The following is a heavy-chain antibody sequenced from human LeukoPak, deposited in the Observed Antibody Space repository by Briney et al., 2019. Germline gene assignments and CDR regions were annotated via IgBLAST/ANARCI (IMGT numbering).Heavy chain of an antibody. V-gene: IGHV3-9*01. Sequence: GRSLRLSCTASGFTFDDYVMHWVRQGPGKGLEWVSQISWNSGDIGYADSVKGRFTISRDNAKNSLFLEMNSLRPEDTASYYCAKGAVAVGGTYFDMWGQGTMVTVSS. CDR3: AKGAVAVGGTYFDM. J-gene: IGHJ3*02. D-gene: IGHD6-19*01. CDR1: GFTFDDYV. CDR2: ISWNSGDI.